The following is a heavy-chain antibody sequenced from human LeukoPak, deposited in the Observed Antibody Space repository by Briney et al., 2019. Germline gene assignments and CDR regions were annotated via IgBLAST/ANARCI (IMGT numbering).Heavy chain of an antibody. Sequence: ASVKVSCKASGYTFTGYYMHWVRQAPGQGLEWMGWINPNSGGTNYAQKFQGRVTMTRDTSISTAYMELSRLRSDDTTVYYCARWNDYGDYGLDYWGQGTLVTVSS. V-gene: IGHV1-2*02. CDR2: INPNSGGT. CDR3: ARWNDYGDYGLDY. D-gene: IGHD4-17*01. J-gene: IGHJ4*02. CDR1: GYTFTGYY.